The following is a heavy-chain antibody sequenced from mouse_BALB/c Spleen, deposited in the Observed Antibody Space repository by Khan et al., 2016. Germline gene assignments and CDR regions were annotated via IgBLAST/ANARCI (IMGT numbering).Heavy chain of an antibody. J-gene: IGHJ3*01. Sequence: QVRLQQSGAELVRPGSSVKISCKASGYAFSSYWMNWVKQRPGQGLEWIGQIYPRDGDTHYNGKFKGKATLTADKSSSTAYMQLSRLTSEDSAVYFCAGGTPLAYWGQGTLVTVSA. CDR2: IYPRDGDT. D-gene: IGHD2-14*01. V-gene: IGHV1-80*01. CDR3: AGGTPLAY. CDR1: GYAFSSYW.